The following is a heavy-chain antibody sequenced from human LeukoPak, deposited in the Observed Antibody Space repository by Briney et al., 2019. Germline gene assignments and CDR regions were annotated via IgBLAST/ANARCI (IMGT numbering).Heavy chain of an antibody. Sequence: ASVKVSCKASGYTFTIYDINWVRQATGQGLEWMGWMNPNSGNTGYAQKFQGRVTMTRNTSISTAYMELSSLRSEDTAVYYCARARIAVAGYNWFDPWGQGTLVTVSS. CDR1: GYTFTIYD. D-gene: IGHD6-19*01. CDR2: MNPNSGNT. CDR3: ARARIAVAGYNWFDP. J-gene: IGHJ5*02. V-gene: IGHV1-8*01.